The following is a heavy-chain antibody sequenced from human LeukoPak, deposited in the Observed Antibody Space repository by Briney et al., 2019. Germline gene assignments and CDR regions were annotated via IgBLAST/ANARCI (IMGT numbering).Heavy chain of an antibody. V-gene: IGHV1-2*02. CDR3: ARVPGPYTTSRFDF. D-gene: IGHD2-2*02. CDR2: IDPASGGT. J-gene: IGHJ4*02. Sequence: ASVRVSCKTSGYTFSAHYLHWVRQAPGQRPEWVGRIDPASGGTHYAQKSQGRVTVTRDTSTTTVDMELSGLRSDDTAVYYCARVPGPYTTSRFDFWGQGTLVIVS. CDR1: GYTFSAHY.